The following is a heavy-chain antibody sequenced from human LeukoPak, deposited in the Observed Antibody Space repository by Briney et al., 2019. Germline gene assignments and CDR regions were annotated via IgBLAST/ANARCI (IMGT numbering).Heavy chain of an antibody. CDR1: GFTFSSYG. J-gene: IGHJ4*02. CDR3: AKVPGYSSGRFYFDY. V-gene: IGHV3-30*18. CDR2: ISYDGSNK. D-gene: IGHD6-19*01. Sequence: GRSLRLSCAASGFTFSSYGMHWVRQAPGKGLEWVAVISYDGSNKYYADSVKGRFTISRDNSKNTLYLQMNSLRAEDTAVYYCAKVPGYSSGRFYFDYWGQGTLVTVSS.